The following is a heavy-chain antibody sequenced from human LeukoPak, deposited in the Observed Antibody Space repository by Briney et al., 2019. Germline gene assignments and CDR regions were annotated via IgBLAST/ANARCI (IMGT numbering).Heavy chain of an antibody. CDR3: AKDISNRNSRHFDY. Sequence: PGGSLRLSCAASGFTFDDYAMHWVRQVPGKGLEWVSLISGNGGNTYYADSVKGRFTISRDNSKNSLYLQMNSLRTEDTALYYCAKDISNRNSRHFDYWGQGTLVTVSS. J-gene: IGHJ4*02. CDR1: GFTFDDYA. D-gene: IGHD1-7*01. V-gene: IGHV3-43*02. CDR2: ISGNGGNT.